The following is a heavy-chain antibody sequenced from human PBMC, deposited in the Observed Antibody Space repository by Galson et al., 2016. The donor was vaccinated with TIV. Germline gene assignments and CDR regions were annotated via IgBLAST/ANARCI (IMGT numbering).Heavy chain of an antibody. CDR3: AGDASGALKFFDY. CDR2: INAGNGNT. Sequence: SVKVSCKASGYTFASYGITWVRQAPGQGLEWMGWINAGNGNTKYSQKFQGGVTITRDTSASTAYMELSSLRSDDTAVYYCAGDASGALKFFDYWGQGTLITVSS. J-gene: IGHJ4*02. CDR1: GYTFASYG. V-gene: IGHV1-18*01.